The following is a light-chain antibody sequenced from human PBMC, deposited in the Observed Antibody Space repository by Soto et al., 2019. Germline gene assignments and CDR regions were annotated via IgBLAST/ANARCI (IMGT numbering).Light chain of an antibody. CDR3: QQFGTSSYT. CDR1: QSVSNNF. CDR2: GTS. Sequence: IVLTQSPGTLSLSPGERATLSCRASQSVSNNFLAWYQYKPGQAPRLVIYGTSSRFTGIPDRFSGSGSRTDFTLPIRILEPADSAVYYCQQFGTSSYTFGQGTKMEIK. V-gene: IGKV3-20*01. J-gene: IGKJ2*01.